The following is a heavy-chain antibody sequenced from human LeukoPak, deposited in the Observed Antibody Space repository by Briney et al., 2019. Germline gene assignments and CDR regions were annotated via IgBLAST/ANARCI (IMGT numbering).Heavy chain of an antibody. V-gene: IGHV3-30-3*01. J-gene: IGHJ5*02. D-gene: IGHD6-13*01. Sequence: PGGSLRLYCTASGFTFSNYAMHWLRQAPGQGLQWGAIISYDGDKKEYTDSVKGRLTISRDNSKNTLSLQMNSLRAEDTALYYCARGALAAGERLKNNWFDPWGQGTLVTVSS. CDR2: ISYDGDKK. CDR1: GFTFSNYA. CDR3: ARGALAAGERLKNNWFDP.